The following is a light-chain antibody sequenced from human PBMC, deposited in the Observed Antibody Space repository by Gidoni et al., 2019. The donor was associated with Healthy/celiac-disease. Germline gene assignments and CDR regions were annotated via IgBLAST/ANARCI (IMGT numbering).Light chain of an antibody. CDR2: DAS. CDR3: QQYDNLPLT. J-gene: IGKJ4*01. CDR1: QDISNY. Sequence: DIQMIQSPPSLSASVGDRVTITCKASQDISNYLNWYQQKPGKAPKLLIYDASNVETGVPSRFSGSGSGTDFTFTISSLQPEDIATYYCQQYDNLPLTFGGGTKVEIK. V-gene: IGKV1-33*01.